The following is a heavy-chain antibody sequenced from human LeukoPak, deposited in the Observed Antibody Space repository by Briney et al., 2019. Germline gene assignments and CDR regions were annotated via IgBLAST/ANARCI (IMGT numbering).Heavy chain of an antibody. D-gene: IGHD2-8*01. J-gene: IGHJ1*01. CDR1: GDTLTELS. V-gene: IGHV1-24*01. CDR3: ATAGIVLDTGAEFLLH. Sequence: ASVMVSCKLSGDTLTELSMHWVRQSPGKGLEWMGGFDPEEGETIYAQRFQGRVTMTEDTVTDTAHMELSSLTSEDTAVYYCATAGIVLDTGAEFLLHWGQGTLVTVSS. CDR2: FDPEEGET.